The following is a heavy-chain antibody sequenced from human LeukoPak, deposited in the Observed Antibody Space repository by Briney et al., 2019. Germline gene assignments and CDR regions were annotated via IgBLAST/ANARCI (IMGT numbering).Heavy chain of an antibody. D-gene: IGHD2-15*01. V-gene: IGHV1-8*01. CDR1: GYTFTTYA. CDR2: MNPNSGNT. CDR3: ARGWSYYMDV. Sequence: ASVKVSCKASGYTFTTYAINWVRQAPGQGLEWMGWMNPNSGNTGYAQKFQGRVTMTRNTSISTAYMELSSLRSEDTAVYYCARGWSYYMDVWGKGTTVNVSS. J-gene: IGHJ6*03.